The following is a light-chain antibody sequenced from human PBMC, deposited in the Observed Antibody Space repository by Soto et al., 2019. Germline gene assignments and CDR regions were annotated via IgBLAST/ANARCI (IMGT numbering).Light chain of an antibody. CDR2: DAS. V-gene: IGKV3-20*01. Sequence: EIVLTQSPGTLSLSPGERATLSCRASQSVSRNYLAWYQQKPGQAPKLLIYDASSGATGIPDRFSGSGSGTDFTLTISRLEPEDFAVYYCQQYGSSPRTFGQGTKVDI. CDR3: QQYGSSPRT. CDR1: QSVSRNY. J-gene: IGKJ1*01.